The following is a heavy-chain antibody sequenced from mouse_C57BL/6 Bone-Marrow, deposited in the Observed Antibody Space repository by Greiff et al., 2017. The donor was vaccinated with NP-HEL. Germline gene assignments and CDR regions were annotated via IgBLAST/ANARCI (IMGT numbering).Heavy chain of an antibody. CDR3: AFITTVEGY. CDR1: GYTFTSYW. J-gene: IGHJ2*01. Sequence: VQLQQSGAERVKPGASVKLSCKASGYTFTSYWMHWVKQRPGQGLEWIGMIHPNSGSTNYNEKFKSKATLTVDKSSSTAYMQLSSLTSEDSAVYYCAFITTVEGYWGQGTTLTVSS. D-gene: IGHD1-1*01. V-gene: IGHV1-64*01. CDR2: IHPNSGST.